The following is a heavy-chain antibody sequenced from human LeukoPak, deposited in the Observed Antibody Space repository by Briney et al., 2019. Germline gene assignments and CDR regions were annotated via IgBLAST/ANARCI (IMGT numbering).Heavy chain of an antibody. CDR2: INTNTGNP. CDR1: GGTFSSYA. CDR3: ASGPSYSGSNEYFDS. Sequence: GASVKVSCKASGGTFSSYAISWVRQAPGQGLEWMGRINTNTGNPTYAQDYTGRFVFSLDTSVSTTYLQISRLKAEDTAVYYCASGPSYSGSNEYFDSWGQGTLVTVSS. J-gene: IGHJ4*02. D-gene: IGHD1-26*01. V-gene: IGHV7-4-1*02.